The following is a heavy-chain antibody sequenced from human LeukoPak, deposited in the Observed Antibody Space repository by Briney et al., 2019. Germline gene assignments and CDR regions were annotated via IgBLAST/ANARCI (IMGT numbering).Heavy chain of an antibody. CDR1: GFTFSSYS. D-gene: IGHD3-16*02. CDR2: ISSSSSYI. Sequence: GGSLRLSCAASGFTFSSYSMNWVRQAPGKGLEWVTSISSSSSYIDYADSVKGRFTISRDNAKNSLYLQMNSLRAEDTAVYYCARAEITFGGVIVSGNAFDIWGQGTMVTVSS. V-gene: IGHV3-21*01. J-gene: IGHJ3*02. CDR3: ARAEITFGGVIVSGNAFDI.